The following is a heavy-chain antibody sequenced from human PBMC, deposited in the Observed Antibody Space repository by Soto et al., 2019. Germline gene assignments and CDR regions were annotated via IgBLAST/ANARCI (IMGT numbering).Heavy chain of an antibody. CDR3: ARDISSWAVLDY. D-gene: IGHD6-13*01. Sequence: GGSLRLSXAASGFTFSDYYMSWIRQAPGKGLEWVSCISNSGSFTNYADSVKGRFTISRDNAKNSLYLQMNSLRAEDTAVFYCARDISSWAVLDYWGQGTLVTVSS. CDR2: ISNSGSFT. V-gene: IGHV3-11*06. CDR1: GFTFSDYY. J-gene: IGHJ4*02.